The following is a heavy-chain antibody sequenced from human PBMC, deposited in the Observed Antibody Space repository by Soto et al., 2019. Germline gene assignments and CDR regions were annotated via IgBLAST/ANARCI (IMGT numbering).Heavy chain of an antibody. CDR2: IIPIFGTA. CDR3: ARVSTSYYWFDP. J-gene: IGHJ5*02. D-gene: IGHD1-26*01. V-gene: IGHV1-69*13. Sequence: WASVKVSCKASGGTFSSYAISWVRQAPGQGLEWMGGIIPIFGTANYAQKFQGRVTITADESTSTAYMELSSLRSEDTAVYYCARVSTSYYWFDPWGQGTLVTVSS. CDR1: GGTFSSYA.